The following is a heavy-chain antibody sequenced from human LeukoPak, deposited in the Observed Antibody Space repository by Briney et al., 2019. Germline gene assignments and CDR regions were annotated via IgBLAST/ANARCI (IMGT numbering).Heavy chain of an antibody. J-gene: IGHJ5*02. Sequence: SETLSLTCTVSGGSISSYYWSWIRQPAGKGLEWIGRIYTSGSTNYNPSLKSRVTMSVDTSKNQFSLKLSSVTAADTAVYYCARIAADKYQLRINWFDPWGQGTLVTVSS. CDR1: GGSISSYY. CDR3: ARIAADKYQLRINWFDP. D-gene: IGHD2-2*01. CDR2: IYTSGST. V-gene: IGHV4-4*07.